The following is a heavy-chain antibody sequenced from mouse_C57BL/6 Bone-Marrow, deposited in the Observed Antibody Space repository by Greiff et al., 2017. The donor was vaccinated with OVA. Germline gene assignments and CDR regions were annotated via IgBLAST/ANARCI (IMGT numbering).Heavy chain of an antibody. J-gene: IGHJ2*01. CDR3: ANLWLRRRGFDY. D-gene: IGHD2-2*01. CDR2: INPSSGYT. Sequence: VQLQQSGAELAKPGASVKLSCKASGYTFTSYWMHWVKQRPGQGLAWIGYINPSSGYTKYNQKFKDKATLTADKSSSTAYMQLSSLTYEDSAVYDCANLWLRRRGFDYWGQGTTLTVSS. CDR1: GYTFTSYW. V-gene: IGHV1-7*01.